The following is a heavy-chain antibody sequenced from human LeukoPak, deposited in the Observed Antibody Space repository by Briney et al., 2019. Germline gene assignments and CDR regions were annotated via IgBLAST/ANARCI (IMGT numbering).Heavy chain of an antibody. Sequence: PSETLSLTCAVYGGSFSNYYWSWVRQPPGKGLEWIGEINDSGRTNYNPSLMGRVTISVDTSKNHFSLKLSSVTAADTAVYYCARRWNYGMYYSVDVWGKGATVSVSS. D-gene: IGHD1-7*01. CDR1: GGSFSNYY. CDR2: INDSGRT. J-gene: IGHJ6*04. V-gene: IGHV4-34*01. CDR3: ARRWNYGMYYSVDV.